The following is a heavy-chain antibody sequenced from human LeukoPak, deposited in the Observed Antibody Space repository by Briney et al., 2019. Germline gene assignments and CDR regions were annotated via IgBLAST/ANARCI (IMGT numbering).Heavy chain of an antibody. V-gene: IGHV3-9*01. J-gene: IGHJ6*02. D-gene: IGHD4-17*01. Sequence: GGSLRLSCAASGFTFDDYAMHWVRQAPGKGLEWVSGISWNNGSIGYADSVKGRFTISRDNAKNSLYLQMNSLRAEDTALYYCAKDIGEPSVWPGIRYPSDYYYYYGMDVWGQGTTVTVSS. CDR3: AKDIGEPSVWPGIRYPSDYYYYYGMDV. CDR2: ISWNNGSI. CDR1: GFTFDDYA.